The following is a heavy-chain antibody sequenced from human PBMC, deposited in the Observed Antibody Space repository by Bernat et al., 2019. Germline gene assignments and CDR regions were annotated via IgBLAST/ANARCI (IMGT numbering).Heavy chain of an antibody. Sequence: QVQLVQSGAEVKKPGSSVKVSCKASGGTFSSYAISWVRQAPGQGLEWMGGIIPIFGTANYAQKFQGRVTITADESTSTAYMELSSPRSEDTAVYYCARVFRNIVVVPAAMAFDLWGRGTLVTVSS. CDR2: IIPIFGTA. D-gene: IGHD2-2*01. CDR3: ARVFRNIVVVPAAMAFDL. V-gene: IGHV1-69*01. CDR1: GGTFSSYA. J-gene: IGHJ2*01.